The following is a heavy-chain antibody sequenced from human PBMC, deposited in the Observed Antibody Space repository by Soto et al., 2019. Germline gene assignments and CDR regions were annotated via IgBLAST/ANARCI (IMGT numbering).Heavy chain of an antibody. V-gene: IGHV4-34*01. J-gene: IGHJ4*02. CDR2: INHSGST. Sequence: SETLSLTCAVYGGSFSGYYWSWIRQPPGKGLEWIGEINHSGSTNYNPSLKSRVTISVDTSKNQFSLKLSSVTAADTAVYYCARGADRGSSSWLYYFDYWGQGTLVTVSS. D-gene: IGHD6-13*01. CDR3: ARGADRGSSSWLYYFDY. CDR1: GGSFSGYY.